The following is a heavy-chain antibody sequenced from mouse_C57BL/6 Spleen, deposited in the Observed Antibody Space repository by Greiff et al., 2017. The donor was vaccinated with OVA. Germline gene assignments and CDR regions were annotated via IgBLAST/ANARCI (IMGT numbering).Heavy chain of an antibody. D-gene: IGHD2-4*01. Sequence: EVQLQQSGTVLARPGASVKMSCKTSGYTFTSYWMHWVKQRPGQGLEWIGAIYPGNSDTSYNQKFKGKAKLTAVPSASTAYMELSSLTNEDSAVYYCTRSGLGVDDYPYYFDYWGQGTTLTVSS. J-gene: IGHJ2*01. CDR2: IYPGNSDT. CDR1: GYTFTSYW. V-gene: IGHV1-5*01. CDR3: TRSGLGVDDYPYYFDY.